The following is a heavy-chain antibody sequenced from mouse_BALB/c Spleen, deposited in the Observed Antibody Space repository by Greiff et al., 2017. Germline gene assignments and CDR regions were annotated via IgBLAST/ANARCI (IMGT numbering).Heavy chain of an antibody. CDR2: ISNGGGST. CDR1: GFTFSSYT. CDR3: ARHDYYGSTLDY. V-gene: IGHV5-12-2*01. D-gene: IGHD1-1*01. J-gene: IGHJ2*01. Sequence: EVKLVESGGGLVQPGGSLKLSCAASGFTFSSYTMSWVRQTPEKRLEWVAYISNGGGSTYYPDTVKGRFTISRDNAKNTLYLQMSSLKSEDTAMYYCARHDYYGSTLDYWGQGTTLTVSS.